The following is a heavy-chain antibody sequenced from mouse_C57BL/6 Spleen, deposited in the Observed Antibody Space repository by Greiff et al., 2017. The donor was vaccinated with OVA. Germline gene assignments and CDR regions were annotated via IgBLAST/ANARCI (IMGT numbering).Heavy chain of an antibody. D-gene: IGHD2-4*01. CDR2: IDPSDSYT. J-gene: IGHJ1*03. CDR3: ARYYEYFDV. V-gene: IGHV1-69*01. Sequence: QVQLQQPGAELVMPGASVKLSCKASGYTFTSYWMHWVKQRPGQGLEWIGEIDPSDSYTNYNQKFKGKSTLTVDKSSSTAYMQLSSLTSEDSAVYYCARYYEYFDVWGTGTTVTVSS. CDR1: GYTFTSYW.